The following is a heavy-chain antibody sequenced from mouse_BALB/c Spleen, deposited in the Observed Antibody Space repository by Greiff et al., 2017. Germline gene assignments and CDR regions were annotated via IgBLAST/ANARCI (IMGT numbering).Heavy chain of an antibody. CDR3: ARERDYGSSYVSGFAY. J-gene: IGHJ3*01. D-gene: IGHD1-1*01. V-gene: IGHV5-17*02. CDR1: GFTFSSFG. CDR2: ISSGSSTI. Sequence: EVKLMESGGGLVQPGGSRKLSCAASGFTFSSFGMHWVRQAPEKGLEWVAYISSGSSTIYYADTVKGRFTISRDNPKNTLFLQMTSLRSEDTAMYYCARERDYGSSYVSGFAYWAKGLWSLSLQ.